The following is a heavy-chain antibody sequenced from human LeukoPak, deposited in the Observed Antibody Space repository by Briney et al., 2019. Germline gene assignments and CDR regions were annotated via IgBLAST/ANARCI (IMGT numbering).Heavy chain of an antibody. Sequence: SETLSLTCTVSGGSISSSSYYWGWIRQPPGKGLEWIGSIYYSGSTYYNPSLKSRVTISVDTSKNQFSLKLSSVTAADTAVYYCARRHEDYGDYVDYWGQGTLVTVSP. CDR2: IYYSGST. CDR3: ARRHEDYGDYVDY. V-gene: IGHV4-39*01. D-gene: IGHD4-17*01. J-gene: IGHJ4*02. CDR1: GGSISSSSYY.